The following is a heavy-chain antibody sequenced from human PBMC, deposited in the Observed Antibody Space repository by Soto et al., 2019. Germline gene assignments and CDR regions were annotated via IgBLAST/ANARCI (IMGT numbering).Heavy chain of an antibody. CDR3: ARFEWELYGVDY. Sequence: SETLSLTCAVYGGSFSDFYWTWIRQPPGKGLEWIGEINHSGSTNCNPSLKSRVTISVDTSKNQFSLKLSSVTTADTAVYYCARFEWELYGVDYWGQGTLVTVSS. D-gene: IGHD1-26*01. CDR2: INHSGST. J-gene: IGHJ4*02. CDR1: GGSFSDFY. V-gene: IGHV4-34*01.